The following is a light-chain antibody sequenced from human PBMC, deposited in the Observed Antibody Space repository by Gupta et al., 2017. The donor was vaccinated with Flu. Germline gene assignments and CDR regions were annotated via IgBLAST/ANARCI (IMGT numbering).Light chain of an antibody. V-gene: IGKV1-39*01. CDR2: AAT. J-gene: IGKJ3*01. CDR3: QQSYSLPRT. Sequence: DIQMTQSPSSLSASGGDRVTITCRASQNIIKYLNWYQQKPGKAPKLLVYAATSLQGGVPSRFSGSGSGTDFTLTISSLQPEDFATYYCQQSYSLPRTFGHGTKVDFK. CDR1: QNIIKY.